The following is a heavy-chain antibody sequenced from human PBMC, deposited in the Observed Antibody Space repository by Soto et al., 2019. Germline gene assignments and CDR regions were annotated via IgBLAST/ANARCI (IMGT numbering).Heavy chain of an antibody. CDR3: VRQYFDFWTDYPDFDY. J-gene: IGHJ4*02. CDR2: ISPNRGRA. Sequence: QVPLVQSGAEMKRPGASVKVSCKASGYTFSKYDVSWVRQAPGQGLEWLGWISPNRGRASYSEKFQGRVTMSTDTPTTTAYLELRSLRSDDTAVYYCVRQYFDFWTDYPDFDYWGQGTLVTVSS. V-gene: IGHV1-18*04. CDR1: GYTFSKYD. D-gene: IGHD3-3*01.